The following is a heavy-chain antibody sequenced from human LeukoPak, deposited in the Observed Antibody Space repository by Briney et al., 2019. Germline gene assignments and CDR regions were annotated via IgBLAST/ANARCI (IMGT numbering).Heavy chain of an antibody. CDR3: AKSEGSYGFDY. V-gene: IGHV3-7*01. CDR1: GFAFSSYW. CDR2: IKQDGSEK. Sequence: GGSLRLSCVASGFAFSSYWMNWVRQAPGKGLEWVANIKQDGSEKYYADSVKGRFTISRDNSKNTLYLQMNSLRAEDTAVYYCAKSEGSYGFDYWGQGTLVTVSS. J-gene: IGHJ4*02. D-gene: IGHD1-26*01.